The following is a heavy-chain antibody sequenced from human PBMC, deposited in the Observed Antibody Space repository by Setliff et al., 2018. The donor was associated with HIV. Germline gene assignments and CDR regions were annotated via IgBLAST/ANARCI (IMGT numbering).Heavy chain of an antibody. D-gene: IGHD6-19*01. V-gene: IGHV3-73*01. Sequence: PVGSLRLSCAASGFAFVGAEIHWVRQASGKGLEWVGRIRNKFNSLATQYGESLEGRFTISRDDSKNTAYLQMRSLKTDDTAVYFCATNVRVPGSSLDSWGPGSLVTVSS. CDR2: IRNKFNSLAT. CDR1: GFAFVGAE. CDR3: ATNVRVPGSSLDS. J-gene: IGHJ1*01.